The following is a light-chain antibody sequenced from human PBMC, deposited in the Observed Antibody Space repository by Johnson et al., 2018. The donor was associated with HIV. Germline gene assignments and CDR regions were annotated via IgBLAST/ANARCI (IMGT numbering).Light chain of an antibody. Sequence: VLTQPPSVSAAPGQKVTISCSGSSSNIGNNYVSWYQQLPGTAPKLLIYDNNKRPSGIPDRFSGSKSGTSATLGITGLQTGDEADYYCGTWDSSLSAGGYVFGTGTKVTVL. J-gene: IGLJ1*01. CDR1: SSNIGNNY. CDR3: GTWDSSLSAGGYV. CDR2: DNN. V-gene: IGLV1-51*01.